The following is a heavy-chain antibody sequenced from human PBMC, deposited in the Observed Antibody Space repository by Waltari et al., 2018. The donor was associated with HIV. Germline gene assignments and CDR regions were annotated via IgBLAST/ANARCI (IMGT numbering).Heavy chain of an antibody. Sequence: EVQLVESGGGLVQPGGSLRLSCAASGFSVSALYMSWVRLAPGKGLQWVSVLYTEGRTQYMDSVKGRFTIFRDDSKNTLYLQMNSLRVDDTAIYYCARMKRSYGSGQSRYFYFGMDVWGQGTTVIISS. CDR1: GFSVSALY. CDR3: ARMKRSYGSGQSRYFYFGMDV. J-gene: IGHJ6*02. CDR2: LYTEGRT. V-gene: IGHV3-53*01. D-gene: IGHD3-10*01.